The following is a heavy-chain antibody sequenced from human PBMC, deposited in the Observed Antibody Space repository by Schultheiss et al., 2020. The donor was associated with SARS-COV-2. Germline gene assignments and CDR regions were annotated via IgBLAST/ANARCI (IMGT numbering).Heavy chain of an antibody. CDR3: ARGLNGDYGSVNYYYYYGMDV. CDR2: INHSGST. V-gene: IGHV4-34*01. CDR1: GGSFSGYY. D-gene: IGHD3-10*01. Sequence: SQTLSLTCAVYGGSFSGYYWGWIRQPPGKGLEWIGEINHSGSTNYNPSLKSRVTISVDTSKNQFSLKLSSVTAADTAVYYCARGLNGDYGSVNYYYYYGMDVWGQGTTVTVSS. J-gene: IGHJ6*02.